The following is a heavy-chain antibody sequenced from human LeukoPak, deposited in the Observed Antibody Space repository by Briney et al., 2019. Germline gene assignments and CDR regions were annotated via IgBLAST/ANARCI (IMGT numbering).Heavy chain of an antibody. Sequence: PSETLSLTCTVSGGSISSGGYYWSWIRQHPGKGLEWIQYIYYSGTTYYNPSLKSRVTISVDTSKNQFSLKLSSVTAADTAVYYCARVGSSGTPDYWGQGTLVTVSS. D-gene: IGHD1-7*01. CDR2: IYYSGTT. V-gene: IGHV4-31*03. J-gene: IGHJ4*02. CDR1: GGSISSGGYY. CDR3: ARVGSSGTPDY.